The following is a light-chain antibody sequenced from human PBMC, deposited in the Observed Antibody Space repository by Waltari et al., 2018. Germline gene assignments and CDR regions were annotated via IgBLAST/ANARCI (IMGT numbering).Light chain of an antibody. CDR1: KSVLYSSNNKNY. V-gene: IGKV4-1*01. J-gene: IGKJ2*01. CDR2: WAS. CDR3: QQYYSTPYT. Sequence: DIVMTQSTDSLAVYLGERATINCKSSKSVLYSSNNKNYLAWYQQKPGQPPKLLIYWASTRESGVPDRFSGSGSGTDFTLTISSLQAEDVAVYYCQQYYSTPYTFGQGTKLEIK.